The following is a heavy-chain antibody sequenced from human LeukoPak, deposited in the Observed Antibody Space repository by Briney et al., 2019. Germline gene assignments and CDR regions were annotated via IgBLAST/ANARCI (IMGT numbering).Heavy chain of an antibody. CDR3: VRVGGTHCSGGTCYTRGWFDY. D-gene: IGHD2-15*01. J-gene: IGHJ4*02. V-gene: IGHV1-18*01. CDR2: INTYNGNT. CDR1: GYTFPIFG. Sequence: GASVKVSCKASGYTFPIFGISWVRQAPGQGLEWMGWINTYNGNTNYAQKLQGRVTMTTDTSTTTAYMELRSLRSDDTAVYYCVRVGGTHCSGGTCYTRGWFDYWSQGSLVTVSS.